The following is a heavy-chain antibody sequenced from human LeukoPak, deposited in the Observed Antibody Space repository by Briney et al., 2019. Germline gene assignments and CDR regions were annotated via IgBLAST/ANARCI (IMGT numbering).Heavy chain of an antibody. Sequence: GGSLRLSCAASGFTFSSYAMSWVRQAPGKGLEWVSAISGSGGSTYYADSVKGRFTISRDNSKNTLYLQMNSLRAEDTAVYYCARDLGYYDSSGYQFDYWGQGALVTVSS. CDR2: ISGSGGST. D-gene: IGHD3-22*01. J-gene: IGHJ4*02. CDR1: GFTFSSYA. CDR3: ARDLGYYDSSGYQFDY. V-gene: IGHV3-23*01.